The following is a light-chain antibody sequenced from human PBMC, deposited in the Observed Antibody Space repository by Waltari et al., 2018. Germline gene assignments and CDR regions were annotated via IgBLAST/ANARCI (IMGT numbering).Light chain of an antibody. Sequence: QSVLTQPPSASGTPGQRVTISCSGSYSNIGSNVVNWYQQLPGKAPNLLICRSDRRPSGVPVRFSGSKSGSSASLAIDGLHSEDEADYYCASWDDSLNGHWVFGGGTKVTVL. J-gene: IGLJ3*02. CDR2: RSD. V-gene: IGLV1-44*01. CDR1: YSNIGSNV. CDR3: ASWDDSLNGHWV.